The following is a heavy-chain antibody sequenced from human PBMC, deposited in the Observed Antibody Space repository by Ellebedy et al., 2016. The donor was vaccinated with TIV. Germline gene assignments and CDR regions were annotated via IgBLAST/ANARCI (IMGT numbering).Heavy chain of an antibody. CDR3: ARDRGITMARGMRGAFDI. D-gene: IGHD3-10*01. V-gene: IGHV4-30-4*01. J-gene: IGHJ3*02. CDR1: GGSISSGDYY. CDR2: IYYSGST. Sequence: SETLSLXXTVSGGSISSGDYYWSWIRQPPGKGLEWIGYIYYSGSTYYNPSLKSRVTISVDTSKNQFSLKLSSVTAADTAVYYCARDRGITMARGMRGAFDIWGQGTMVTVSS.